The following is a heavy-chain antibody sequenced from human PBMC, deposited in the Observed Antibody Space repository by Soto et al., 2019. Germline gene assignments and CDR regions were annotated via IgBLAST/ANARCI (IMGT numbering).Heavy chain of an antibody. Sequence: GGSLRLSCADSGFTFSRYEMNWVRQAPGKGLEWVSYISSSSSTLYYADSVKGRFIISRDNAKNSLYLQMNSLRAEDTAVYYCARGGSGSYFWYFDLWGRGTLVTVSS. CDR3: ARGGSGSYFWYFDL. CDR2: ISSSSSTL. V-gene: IGHV3-48*03. CDR1: GFTFSRYE. J-gene: IGHJ2*01. D-gene: IGHD1-26*01.